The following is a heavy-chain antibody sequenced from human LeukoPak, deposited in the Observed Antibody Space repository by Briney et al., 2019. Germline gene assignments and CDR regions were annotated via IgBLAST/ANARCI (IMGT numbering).Heavy chain of an antibody. CDR1: GFTFTSYS. CDR2: ISSSGRPI. Sequence: GGSLRLSCAASGFTFTSYSMSWVRQAPGKGLEWVSYISSSGRPIYYADSVKGRFTISGDNAKNSLYLQMNGLRAEDTAVYYCAREREHDYGTDYWGQGTLVTVSS. CDR3: AREREHDYGTDY. J-gene: IGHJ4*02. D-gene: IGHD4-17*01. V-gene: IGHV3-48*01.